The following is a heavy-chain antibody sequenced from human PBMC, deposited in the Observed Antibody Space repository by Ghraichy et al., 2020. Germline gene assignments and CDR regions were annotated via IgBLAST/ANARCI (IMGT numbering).Heavy chain of an antibody. Sequence: GGSLRLSSERTSSRLDACPMLPVRMPSCTGLEWVSGISWNSGSIGYADSVKGRFTISRDNAKNSLYLQMNSLRAEDTALYYCAKGLTGRGVVLDYWGQGTLVSVAS. D-gene: IGHD2-15*01. J-gene: IGHJ4*02. CDR1: SSRLDACP. CDR3: AKGLTGRGVVLDY. CDR2: ISWNSGSI. V-gene: IGHV3-9*02.